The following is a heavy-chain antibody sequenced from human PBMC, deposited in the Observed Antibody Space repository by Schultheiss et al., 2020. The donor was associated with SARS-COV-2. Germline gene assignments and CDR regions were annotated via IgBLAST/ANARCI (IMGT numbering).Heavy chain of an antibody. CDR2: INHSGST. CDR1: GGSFSGYY. D-gene: IGHD6-13*01. CDR3: ARRSPDSSWEY. Sequence: SETLSLTCAVYGGSFSGYYWSWIRQPPGKGLEWIGEINHSGSTNYNPSLKSRVTISVDTSKNQFSLKLSSVTAADTAVYYCARRSPDSSWEYWGQGTLVTVSS. J-gene: IGHJ4*02. V-gene: IGHV4-34*01.